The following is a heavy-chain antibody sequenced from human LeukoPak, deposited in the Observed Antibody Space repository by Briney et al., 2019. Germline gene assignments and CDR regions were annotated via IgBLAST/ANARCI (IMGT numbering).Heavy chain of an antibody. V-gene: IGHV1-69*05. Sequence: SVKVSCKASGGTFSSYAISWVRQAPGQGLEWMGGIIPIFGTANYAQKFQGRVTITTDESTSTAYMELSSLRSEDTAVYYCARVVVPAAMGDYYYMDVWGKGTTVTVSS. J-gene: IGHJ6*03. CDR1: GGTFSSYA. D-gene: IGHD2-2*01. CDR3: ARVVVPAAMGDYYYMDV. CDR2: IIPIFGTA.